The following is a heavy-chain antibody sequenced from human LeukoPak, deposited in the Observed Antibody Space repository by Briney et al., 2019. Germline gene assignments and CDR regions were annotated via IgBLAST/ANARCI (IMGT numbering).Heavy chain of an antibody. J-gene: IGHJ4*02. CDR2: ISSAGGYI. V-gene: IGHV3-21*01. Sequence: GGSLRLSCAASGFTFSSYTLNWVRQAPGKGLGWVSSISSAGGYIYYADSVKGRFTISRDNAKNSLYLQMNSLRAVDTAVYYCAREIVSSNSFDNWGQGTLVTVSS. D-gene: IGHD2-2*01. CDR3: AREIVSSNSFDN. CDR1: GFTFSSYT.